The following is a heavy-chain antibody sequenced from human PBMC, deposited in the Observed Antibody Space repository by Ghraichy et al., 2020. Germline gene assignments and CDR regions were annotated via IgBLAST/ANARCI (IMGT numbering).Heavy chain of an antibody. CDR3: ARTGGSGRYESTY. V-gene: IGHV3-48*02. CDR2: ISYSGSTT. CDR1: GFTFSSYS. J-gene: IGHJ4*02. D-gene: IGHD6-19*01. Sequence: GSLRLSCAASGFTFSSYSMNWVRQAPGKGLEWVSYISYSGSTTYYADSVKGRFTISRDNAKNSLFLQMSSLRDDDTAVYYCARTGGSGRYESTYWGQGTVVAVSS.